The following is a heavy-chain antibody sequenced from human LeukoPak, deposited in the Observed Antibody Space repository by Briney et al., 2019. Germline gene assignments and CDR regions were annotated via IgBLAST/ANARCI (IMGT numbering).Heavy chain of an antibody. Sequence: GASVKVSCKVSGYTLTELSMHWVRQAPGKGLEWMGGFDPEDGETIYAQKFQGRVTMTEDTSTDTAYMELSSLRSEDTAVYYCATDVRVNCSSTSCYYIFDPWGQGTLVTVSS. V-gene: IGHV1-24*01. CDR3: ATDVRVNCSSTSCYYIFDP. J-gene: IGHJ5*02. D-gene: IGHD2-2*01. CDR1: GYTLTELS. CDR2: FDPEDGET.